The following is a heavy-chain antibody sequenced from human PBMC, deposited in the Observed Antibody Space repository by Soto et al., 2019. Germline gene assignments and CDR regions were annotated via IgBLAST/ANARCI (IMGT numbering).Heavy chain of an antibody. CDR2: IYYSGST. J-gene: IGHJ4*02. CDR3: ARVQAGTIDY. CDR1: GEYISNGYY. D-gene: IGHD1-1*01. Sequence: SETLSLTCAVSGEYISNGYYWAWIRQPPGKGLEWIGYIYYSGSTNYNPSLKSRVTISVDTSKNQFSLKLSSVTAADTAVYYCARVQAGTIDYWGQGALVTVSS. V-gene: IGHV4-61*01.